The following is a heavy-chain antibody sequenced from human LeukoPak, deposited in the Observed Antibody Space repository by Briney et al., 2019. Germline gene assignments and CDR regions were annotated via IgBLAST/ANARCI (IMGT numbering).Heavy chain of an antibody. CDR2: IVVGSGNT. V-gene: IGHV1-58*02. Sequence: SVKVSCKASGFTFTSSAMQWVRQARGQRLEWIGWIVVGSGNTNYAQKFQERVTITRDMSTSTAYMELSSLRSEDTAVYYCAADRGHDILTESPRSDYWGQGTLVTVSS. D-gene: IGHD3-9*01. CDR1: GFTFTSSA. J-gene: IGHJ4*02. CDR3: AADRGHDILTESPRSDY.